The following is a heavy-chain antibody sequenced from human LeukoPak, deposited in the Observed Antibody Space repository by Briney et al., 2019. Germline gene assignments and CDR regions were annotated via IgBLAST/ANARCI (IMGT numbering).Heavy chain of an antibody. Sequence: ASVKVSCKASGYTFTSYYMHWVRQAPGRGLEWMGIINPSGGSTSYAQKFQGRVTMTRDTSTSTVYMELSSLRSEDTAVYYCARQDELYSSGWGGRYFDYWGQGTLVTVSS. CDR3: ARQDELYSSGWGGRYFDY. V-gene: IGHV1-46*01. D-gene: IGHD6-19*01. J-gene: IGHJ4*02. CDR2: INPSGGST. CDR1: GYTFTSYY.